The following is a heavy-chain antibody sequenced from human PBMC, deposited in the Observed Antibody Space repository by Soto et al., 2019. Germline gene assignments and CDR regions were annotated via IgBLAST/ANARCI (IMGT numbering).Heavy chain of an antibody. CDR2: IYYSGST. Sequence: SETLSLTCTFSVGSISSSSYYWGWIRQPPGKGLEWIGSIYYSGSTYYNPSLKSRVTISVDTSKNQFSLKLSSVTAADTAVYYCARYGHSSGWTGWVDYWGQGTLVTVSS. CDR1: VGSISSSSYY. CDR3: ARYGHSSGWTGWVDY. J-gene: IGHJ4*02. V-gene: IGHV4-39*01. D-gene: IGHD6-19*01.